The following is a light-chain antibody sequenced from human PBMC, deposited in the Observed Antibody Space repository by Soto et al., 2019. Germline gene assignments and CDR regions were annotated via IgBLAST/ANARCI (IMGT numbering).Light chain of an antibody. CDR1: QGISTS. CDR2: AAS. Sequence: IQLTQSPSSLSASVGDRVTITCRASQGISTSLAWYQQRPGQAPKLLIYAASTLQSGVPSRFSGSGSGTDFTLTISSLQPADFATYYCQQYDSSPLTFGPGTKVDIK. J-gene: IGKJ3*01. V-gene: IGKV1-9*01. CDR3: QQYDSSPLT.